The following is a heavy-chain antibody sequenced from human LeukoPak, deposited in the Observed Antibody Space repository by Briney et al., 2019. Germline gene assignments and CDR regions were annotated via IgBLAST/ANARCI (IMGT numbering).Heavy chain of an antibody. V-gene: IGHV4-34*01. CDR2: INHSGST. CDR3: ARRLKLGRYEYFQH. Sequence: SETLSLTCTVSGGSISSYYWSWIRQPPGKGLEWIGEINHSGSTNYNPSLKSRVTISVDTSKNQFSLKLSSVTAADTAVYYCARRLKLGRYEYFQHWGQGTLVTVSS. CDR1: GGSISSYY. J-gene: IGHJ1*01. D-gene: IGHD6-13*01.